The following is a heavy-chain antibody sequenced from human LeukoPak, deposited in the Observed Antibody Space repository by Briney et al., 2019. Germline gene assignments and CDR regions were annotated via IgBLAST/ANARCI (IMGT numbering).Heavy chain of an antibody. CDR1: GGSISSSSYY. J-gene: IGHJ4*02. CDR3: ARLTLDYGDLH. D-gene: IGHD4-17*01. V-gene: IGHV4-39*01. CDR2: IYYSGST. Sequence: SETLSLTCTVSGGSISSSSYYWGWIRQPPGKGLERIGTIYYSGSTYYNPSLKSRVTISVDRSKNQFSLKLSSETAADTAMYYCARLTLDYGDLHWGQGTLVTVSS.